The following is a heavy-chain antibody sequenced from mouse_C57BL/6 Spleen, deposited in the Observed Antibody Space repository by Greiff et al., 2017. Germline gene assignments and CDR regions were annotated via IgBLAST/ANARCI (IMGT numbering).Heavy chain of an antibody. CDR2: ISSGSSTI. J-gene: IGHJ2*01. Sequence: DVMLVESGGGLVKPGGSLKLSCAASGFTFSDYGMHWVRQAPEKGLEWVAYISSGSSTIYYADTVKGRFTISRDNAKNTLFLQMTSLRSEDTAMYYCARGGYYYGSNFDYWGQGTTLTVAS. V-gene: IGHV5-17*01. CDR3: ARGGYYYGSNFDY. CDR1: GFTFSDYG. D-gene: IGHD1-1*01.